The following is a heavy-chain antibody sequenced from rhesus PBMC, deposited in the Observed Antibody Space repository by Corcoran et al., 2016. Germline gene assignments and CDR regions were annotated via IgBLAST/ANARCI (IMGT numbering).Heavy chain of an antibody. V-gene: IGHV4S10*01. J-gene: IGHJ4*01. CDR1: GGSISDSYR. Sequence: QVQLQESGPGVVKPAATLSLTCAVSGGSISDSYRGSWIRQPPGKGLEWIGYIYGSSTSTNYNPSLKSRVTISKDTSNNQFSLKLSSVTAADTAVYYCARVGTVSSFDYWGQGVLVTVSS. CDR3: ARVGTVSSFDY. D-gene: IGHD5-24*01. CDR2: IYGSSTST.